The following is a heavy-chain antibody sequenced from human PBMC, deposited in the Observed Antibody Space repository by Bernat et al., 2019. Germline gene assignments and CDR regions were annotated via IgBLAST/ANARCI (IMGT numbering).Heavy chain of an antibody. CDR1: GFTFSDYY. D-gene: IGHD3-10*01. CDR2: ISSSSYT. V-gene: IGHV3-11*06. J-gene: IGHJ6*02. Sequence: QVQLVESGGGLVKPGGSLRLSCAASGFTFSDYYMSWIRQAPGKGLEWVSYISSSSYTSYADSVKGRFTISRDNAKNSLYLQMNSLRAEDTAVYYCARDASYSLGYYYGSGSQTPVYGMDVWGQGTTVTVSS. CDR3: ARDASYSLGYYYGSGSQTPVYGMDV.